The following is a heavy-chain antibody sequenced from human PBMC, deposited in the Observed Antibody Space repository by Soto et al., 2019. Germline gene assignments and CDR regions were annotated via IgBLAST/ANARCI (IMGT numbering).Heavy chain of an antibody. CDR2: ISSSSSTI. D-gene: IGHD3-22*01. V-gene: IGHV3-48*02. J-gene: IGHJ4*02. Sequence: GGSLRLSCAASGFTFITYSMNWVRQAPGKGLEWVSYISSSSSTIYYADSVKGRFTISRDNAKNSLYLQMNSLRDEDTAVYYCARDRYYDSSGYTDYWGQGTLVTVSS. CDR3: ARDRYYDSSGYTDY. CDR1: GFTFITYS.